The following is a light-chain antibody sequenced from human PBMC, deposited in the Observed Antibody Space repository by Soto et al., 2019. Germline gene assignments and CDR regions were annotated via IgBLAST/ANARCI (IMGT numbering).Light chain of an antibody. J-gene: IGKJ3*01. CDR2: DAS. V-gene: IGKV1-33*01. CDR3: QQYDNLPLT. Sequence: DIQMTQSPSSLSASVGDRVTITCQASQDISNYLNWYQQKPGKAPKLLIYDASNLETGVPSRFSGSGSGTDFTFTISSLQPEDIATYYCQQYDNLPLTFGPGTKSGYQT. CDR1: QDISNY.